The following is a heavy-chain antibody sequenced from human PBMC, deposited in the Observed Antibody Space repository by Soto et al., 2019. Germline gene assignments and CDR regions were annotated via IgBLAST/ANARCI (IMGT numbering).Heavy chain of an antibody. CDR3: ARALLTYSSSWYGYNWFDP. D-gene: IGHD6-13*01. CDR1: GGSFSGYY. J-gene: IGHJ5*02. CDR2: INHSGST. Sequence: SETLSLTCAVYGGSFSGYYWSWIRQPPWKGLEWIGEINHSGSTNYNPSLKSRVTISVDTSKNQFSLKLSSVTAADTAVYYCARALLTYSSSWYGYNWFDPWGQGTLVTVSS. V-gene: IGHV4-34*01.